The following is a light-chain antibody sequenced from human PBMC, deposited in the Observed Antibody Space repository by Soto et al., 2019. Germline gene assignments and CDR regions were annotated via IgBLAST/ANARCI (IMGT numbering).Light chain of an antibody. V-gene: IGKV3-20*01. Sequence: EIVVTQSPGTLSLSPGERATLSCRASQSVSSSYLAWYQQKPGQAPRLLIYGASIRATGIPDRFSGSGSGTDFTLTISRLEPEDFEVYYCQQYGSSPPYTFGQGTKLEIK. CDR2: GAS. CDR1: QSVSSSY. CDR3: QQYGSSPPYT. J-gene: IGKJ2*01.